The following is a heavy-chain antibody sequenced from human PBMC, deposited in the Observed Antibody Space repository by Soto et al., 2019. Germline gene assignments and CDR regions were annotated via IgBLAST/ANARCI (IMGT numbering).Heavy chain of an antibody. D-gene: IGHD2-21*02. CDR3: ARLRFSGDLYGMDV. Sequence: PSETLSLTCTVSGGSISSSSYYWGWIRQPPGKGLEWIGTIFYSGSTYYSPSLKSRVTISVDTSKNQFSLKLSSVTAADTAVYYCARLRFSGDLYGMDVWGQGATVTVSS. J-gene: IGHJ6*02. CDR2: IFYSGST. CDR1: GGSISSSSYY. V-gene: IGHV4-39*01.